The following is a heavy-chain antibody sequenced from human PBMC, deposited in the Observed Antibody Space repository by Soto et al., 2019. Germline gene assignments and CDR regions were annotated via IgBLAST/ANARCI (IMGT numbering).Heavy chain of an antibody. Sequence: ASVKVSCKVSGYTLTELSMHWVRQAPGKGLEWMGGFDPEDGETIYAQKFQGRVTMTEDTSTDTAYMELSSLRSEDTAVYYCANYDFWSGYYYFEYWGQGTLVTVSS. CDR3: ANYDFWSGYYYFEY. V-gene: IGHV1-24*01. J-gene: IGHJ4*02. D-gene: IGHD3-3*01. CDR2: FDPEDGET. CDR1: GYTLTELS.